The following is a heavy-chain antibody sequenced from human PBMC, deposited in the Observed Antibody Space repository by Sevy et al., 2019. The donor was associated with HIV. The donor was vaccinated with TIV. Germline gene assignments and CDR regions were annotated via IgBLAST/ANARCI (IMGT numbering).Heavy chain of an antibody. J-gene: IGHJ3*02. CDR1: GGTFSSYA. Sequence: ASVKVSCKASGGTFSSYAISWVRQAPGQGLEWMGGIIPIFGTANYAQKFQSRVTITADESTSTAYMELSSLRSEDTAVYYCARGPGRGAFDIWGQGTMVTVSS. CDR2: IIPIFGTA. V-gene: IGHV1-69*13. CDR3: ARGPGRGAFDI.